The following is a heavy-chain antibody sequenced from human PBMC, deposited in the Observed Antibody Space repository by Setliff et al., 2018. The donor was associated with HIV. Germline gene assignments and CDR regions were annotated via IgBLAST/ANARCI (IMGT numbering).Heavy chain of an antibody. J-gene: IGHJ4*02. CDR2: IRSKAYGGTT. D-gene: IGHD6-19*01. CDR3: TRGYGWY. CDR1: GFNFGDHA. Sequence: GGSLRLSCTTSGFNFGDHAVSWVRQAPGKGLEWVGFIRSKAYGGTTDYVASVKGRFNISRDDSKSVAYLQMNSLRIEDTAVYYCTRGYGWYWGQGTLITVS. V-gene: IGHV3-49*04.